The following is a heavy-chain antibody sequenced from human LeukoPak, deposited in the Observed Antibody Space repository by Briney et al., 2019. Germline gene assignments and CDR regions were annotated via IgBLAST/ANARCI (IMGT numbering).Heavy chain of an antibody. J-gene: IGHJ6*02. V-gene: IGHV4-34*01. CDR2: INHSGST. D-gene: IGHD4-11*01. CDR1: GGSFSGYY. CDR3: ARAHSNYSGDWWRKTRGVGYYGMDV. Sequence: SETLSLTCAVYGGSFSGYYWSWIRQPPGKGLEWIGEINHSGSTNYNPSLKSRVTISVDTSKNQFSLKLSSMTAADTAVYYCARAHSNYSGDWWRKTRGVGYYGMDVWGQGTTVTVSS.